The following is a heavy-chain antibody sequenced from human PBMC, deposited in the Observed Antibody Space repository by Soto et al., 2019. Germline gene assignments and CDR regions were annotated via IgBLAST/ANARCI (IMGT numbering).Heavy chain of an antibody. CDR2: IYYSGST. J-gene: IGHJ6*03. CDR3: ARASNWEQAYYYYMDV. D-gene: IGHD7-27*01. V-gene: IGHV4-59*01. CDR1: GGSISSYY. Sequence: QVQLQESGPGLVKPSETLSLTCTVSGGSISSYYWSWIRQPPGKGLEWIGYIYYSGSTNYNPSLKSRVTISVDTAKNQFALKLSSVTAADTAVYYCARASNWEQAYYYYMDVWGKGTTVTVSS.